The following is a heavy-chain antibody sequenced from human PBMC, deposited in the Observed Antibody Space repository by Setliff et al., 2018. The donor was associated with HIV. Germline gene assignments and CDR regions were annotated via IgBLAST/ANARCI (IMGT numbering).Heavy chain of an antibody. Sequence: SETLSLTCAVSGYSISTAYYWGWIRQPPGKGLEWIGSVYHSGTTYYNPSLKSRVTISVDMSNNQFSLKVTSVTAADTAVYYCARGPSLQTTLFDYWGQGTLVTVSS. CDR2: VYHSGTT. V-gene: IGHV4-38-2*01. CDR3: ARGPSLQTTLFDY. J-gene: IGHJ4*02. CDR1: GYSISTAYY.